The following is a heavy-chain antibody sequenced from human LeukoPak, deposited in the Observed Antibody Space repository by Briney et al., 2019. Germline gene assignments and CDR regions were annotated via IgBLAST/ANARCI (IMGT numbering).Heavy chain of an antibody. CDR1: GFTFSSYS. D-gene: IGHD2-15*01. CDR3: ARIYCSGGSCTGGFDY. CDR2: ISSSSSYI. Sequence: GGSLRLSCAASGFTFSSYSMNWVRQAPGKGLEWVSSISSSSSYIYYADSVKGRFTISRDNAKNSLYLQMNSLRAEDTAVHYCARIYCSGGSCTGGFDYWGQGTLVTVSS. J-gene: IGHJ4*02. V-gene: IGHV3-21*01.